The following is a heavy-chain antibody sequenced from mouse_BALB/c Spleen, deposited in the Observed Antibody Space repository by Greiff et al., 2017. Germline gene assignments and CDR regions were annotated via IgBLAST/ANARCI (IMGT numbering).Heavy chain of an antibody. CDR2: IWTGGGT. J-gene: IGHJ2*01. CDR1: GFSLTSYD. D-gene: IGHD1-1*01. CDR3: VRDYGSNYFDY. Sequence: VQLVESGPGLVAPSQSLSITCTVSGFSLTSYDISWIRQPPGKGLEWLGVIWTGGGTNYNSAFMSRLSISKDNSKSQVFLKMNSLQTDDTAIYYCVRDYGSNYFDYWGQGTTLTVSS. V-gene: IGHV2-9-2*01.